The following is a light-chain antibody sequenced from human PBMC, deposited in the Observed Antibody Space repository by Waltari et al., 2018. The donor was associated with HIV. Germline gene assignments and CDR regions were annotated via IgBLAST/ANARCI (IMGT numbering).Light chain of an antibody. V-gene: IGLV2-8*01. CDR3: NSYAGSNNVV. J-gene: IGLJ2*01. Sequence: QSALTQPPSASGSPGQSVTISCTGTSSDVGGYNYVSWYQQHPGKAPKLMIYEVSKRPSGVPDRFSGSKSGNTASLPVSGLQAEDEADYYCNSYAGSNNVVFGGGTKVTVL. CDR1: SSDVGGYNY. CDR2: EVS.